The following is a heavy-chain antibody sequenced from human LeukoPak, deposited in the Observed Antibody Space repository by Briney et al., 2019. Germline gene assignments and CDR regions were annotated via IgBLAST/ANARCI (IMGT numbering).Heavy chain of an antibody. CDR2: INHSGST. CDR3: ARIRITMVRGVSYYYYYMDV. CDR1: GGSFSGYY. Sequence: SETLSLTCAVYGGSFSGYYWSWIRQPPGKGLEWIGEINHSGSTNYNPSLKSRVTISVDTSKNQFSLKLSSVTAADTAVYYCARIRITMVRGVSYYYYYMDVWGKGTTVTVSS. J-gene: IGHJ6*03. V-gene: IGHV4-34*01. D-gene: IGHD3-10*01.